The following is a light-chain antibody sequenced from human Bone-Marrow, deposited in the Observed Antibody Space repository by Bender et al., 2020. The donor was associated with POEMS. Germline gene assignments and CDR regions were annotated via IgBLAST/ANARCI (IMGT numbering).Light chain of an antibody. Sequence: QSALTQPASVSGSPGQSITISCTGTSSDVGSHILISWYQHHPGKAPKLVLYEAIKRPSGVPDRFSGSKSGNTASLTVSGLQSEDEADYYCCSYAGTNPLNWVFGGGTKLTVL. J-gene: IGLJ3*02. CDR3: CSYAGTNPLNWV. V-gene: IGLV2-23*02. CDR2: EAI. CDR1: SSDVGSHIL.